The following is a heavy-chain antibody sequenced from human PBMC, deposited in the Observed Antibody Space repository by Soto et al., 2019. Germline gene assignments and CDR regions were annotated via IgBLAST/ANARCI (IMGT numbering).Heavy chain of an antibody. Sequence: ASVKVCCKAARYSFTGYYMHWVRQAPGQGLEWMGWINPNSGGTNYAQKLQGRVTMTRDTSISTAYMELSRLRSDDTAVYYCARAGLPYYYYGMDVWGQGTTVPVSS. CDR2: INPNSGGT. CDR3: ARAGLPYYYYGMDV. CDR1: RYSFTGYY. V-gene: IGHV1-2*02. J-gene: IGHJ6*02. D-gene: IGHD1-1*01.